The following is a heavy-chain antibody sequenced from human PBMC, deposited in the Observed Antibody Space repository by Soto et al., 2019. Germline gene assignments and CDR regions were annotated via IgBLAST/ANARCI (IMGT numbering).Heavy chain of an antibody. CDR1: GGSFSGYY. V-gene: IGHV4-34*01. CDR3: ARSHWNDPFDH. J-gene: IGHJ4*02. Sequence: PSETLSLTCAVYGGSFSGYYWSWIRQPPGKGLEWIGEINHSGSTNYNPSLKSRVTISVDTSKNQFSLKLSSVTAADTAVYYCARSHWNDPFDHWGQGTLVTVS. D-gene: IGHD1-1*01. CDR2: INHSGST.